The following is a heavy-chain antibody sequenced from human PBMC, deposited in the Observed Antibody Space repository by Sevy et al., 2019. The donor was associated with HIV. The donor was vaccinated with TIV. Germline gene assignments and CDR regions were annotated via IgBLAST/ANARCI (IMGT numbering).Heavy chain of an antibody. CDR3: ARDVLHYDFWSGYTAHWFDP. D-gene: IGHD3-3*01. CDR1: GYTFTSYG. CDR2: ISAYNGNT. Sequence: ASVKVSCKASGYTFTSYGISWVRQAPGQGLEWMGWISAYNGNTNYAQKLQGRVTMTTDTSTSTAYMELRSLRSDDTAVYYCARDVLHYDFWSGYTAHWFDPWGQGTLVTVSS. V-gene: IGHV1-18*01. J-gene: IGHJ5*02.